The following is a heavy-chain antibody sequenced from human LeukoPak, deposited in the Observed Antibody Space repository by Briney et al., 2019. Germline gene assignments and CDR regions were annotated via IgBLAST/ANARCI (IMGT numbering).Heavy chain of an antibody. CDR3: ARESYYYDSSGYAKHNWFDP. V-gene: IGHV4-34*01. Sequence: SETLSLTCAVYGGSFSGYYWSWIRQPPGKGLEWIGEINHSGSTNYNPSLKSRVTISVDTSKNQFSLKLSSVTAADTAVYYCARESYYYDSSGYAKHNWFDPWGQGTLVTVSS. CDR2: INHSGST. CDR1: GGSFSGYY. J-gene: IGHJ5*02. D-gene: IGHD3-22*01.